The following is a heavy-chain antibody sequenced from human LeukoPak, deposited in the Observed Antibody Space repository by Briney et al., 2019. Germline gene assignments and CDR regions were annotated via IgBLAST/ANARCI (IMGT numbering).Heavy chain of an antibody. Sequence: SVKVSCKASGGTFSSYAISWVRQAPGQGLEWMGGIIPIFGTANYAQKFQGRVTITADESTSTAYMELRSLRSDDTAVYYCARGVLGYCSSTSCYMVDYWGQGTLVTVSS. D-gene: IGHD2-2*02. CDR2: IIPIFGTA. V-gene: IGHV1-69*13. CDR3: ARGVLGYCSSTSCYMVDY. CDR1: GGTFSSYA. J-gene: IGHJ4*02.